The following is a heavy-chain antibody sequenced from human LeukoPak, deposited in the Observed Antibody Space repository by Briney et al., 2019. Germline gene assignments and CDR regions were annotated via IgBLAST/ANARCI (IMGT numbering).Heavy chain of an antibody. V-gene: IGHV3-23*01. CDR3: AKGSDRSGRYYLDY. CDR2: LSGSGAST. CDR1: AFTFGNYA. J-gene: IGHJ4*02. D-gene: IGHD3-10*01. Sequence: PGGSLRLSCAASAFTFGNYAMNWGRQAPGKGLESGSGLSGSGASTYYADSVKGRFTISRNNYKKTLYLQMNRLRAGDPAVYYCAKGSDRSGRYYLDYWGQGPLVTVSS.